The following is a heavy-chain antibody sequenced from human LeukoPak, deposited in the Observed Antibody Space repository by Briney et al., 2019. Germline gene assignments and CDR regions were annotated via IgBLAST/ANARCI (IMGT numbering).Heavy chain of an antibody. CDR2: ISAYNGNT. D-gene: IGHD1-1*01. J-gene: IGHJ4*02. V-gene: IGHV1-18*01. CDR1: GYTFTSYG. Sequence: GASVTVSCTASGYTFTSYGISWVRQAPGQGLEWMGWISAYNGNTNYAQKLQGRVTMTTDTSTSTAYMELRSLRSDDTAVYYCAREGLYNWNAKTDYWGQGTLVTVSS. CDR3: AREGLYNWNAKTDY.